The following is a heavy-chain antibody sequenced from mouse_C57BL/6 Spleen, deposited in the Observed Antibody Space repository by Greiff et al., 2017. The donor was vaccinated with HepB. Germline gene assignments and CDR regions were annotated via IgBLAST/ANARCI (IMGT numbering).Heavy chain of an antibody. Sequence: VQLQQSGAELVRPGASVTLSCKASGYTFTDYEMHWVKQTPVHGLEWIGAIDPATGGTAYNQKFKGKAILTADKSSSTAYMELRSLTSEDSAVYYCTRKGYAWYVDVWGTGTTVTVSS. CDR3: TRKGYAWYVDV. D-gene: IGHD2-2*01. CDR1: GYTFTDYE. J-gene: IGHJ1*03. V-gene: IGHV1-15*01. CDR2: IDPATGGT.